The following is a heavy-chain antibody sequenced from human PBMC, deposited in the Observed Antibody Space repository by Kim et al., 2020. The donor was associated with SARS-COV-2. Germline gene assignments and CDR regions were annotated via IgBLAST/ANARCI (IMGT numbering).Heavy chain of an antibody. D-gene: IGHD3-3*01. J-gene: IGHJ5*02. Sequence: GGSLRLSCAASGFTFSDYYMSWIRQAPGKGLEWVSYISSSGSTIYYADSVKGRFTISRDNAKNSLYLQMNSLRAEDTAVYYCARDAFPSITIFGVVTRNWFDPWGQGTLVTVSS. CDR2: ISSSGSTI. CDR3: ARDAFPSITIFGVVTRNWFDP. V-gene: IGHV3-11*01. CDR1: GFTFSDYY.